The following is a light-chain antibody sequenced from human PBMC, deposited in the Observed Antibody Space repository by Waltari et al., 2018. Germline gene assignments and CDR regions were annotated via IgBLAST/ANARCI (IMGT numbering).Light chain of an antibody. Sequence: DIQMTQSPSSLSASIGDRVTITCRASQTINTFLNWYQQKPGKAPHLLIFSASSVSTGVPSRFSGSGSGTDFTLTITSLQPEDFATYYCQQTYSSLITFGQGTRLDIK. CDR3: QQTYSSLIT. J-gene: IGKJ5*01. V-gene: IGKV1-39*01. CDR1: QTINTF. CDR2: SAS.